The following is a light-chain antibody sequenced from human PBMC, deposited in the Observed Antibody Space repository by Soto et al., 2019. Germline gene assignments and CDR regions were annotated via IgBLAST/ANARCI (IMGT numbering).Light chain of an antibody. CDR1: SSDVGGYKY. Sequence: HSALTQPPSASGSPGQSVTISCTGTSSDVGGYKYVSWYQQHPGKAPKLMIFEVNKRTSGVIERFTGSKSGNTPSLTVSGIQAEDEADYHCSSYSGNNSQEVFGTGTKLTVL. V-gene: IGLV2-8*01. CDR2: EVN. J-gene: IGLJ1*01. CDR3: SSYSGNNSQEV.